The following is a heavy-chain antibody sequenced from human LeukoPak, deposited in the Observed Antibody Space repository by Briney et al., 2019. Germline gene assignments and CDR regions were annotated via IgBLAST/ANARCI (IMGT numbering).Heavy chain of an antibody. V-gene: IGHV4-59*01. Sequence: SETLSLTCTVPGGSLSSYKWCWIRQPPGKGLGWIGYFYYSGRTTYNPPLKSRVTISLDTSKNQFSLKLSSVTSADTAVYYSAGEGLYFLNHSFDIWGQGTMVTVSS. CDR3: AGEGLYFLNHSFDI. D-gene: IGHD2-2*02. CDR1: GGSLSSYK. CDR2: FYYSGRT. J-gene: IGHJ3*02.